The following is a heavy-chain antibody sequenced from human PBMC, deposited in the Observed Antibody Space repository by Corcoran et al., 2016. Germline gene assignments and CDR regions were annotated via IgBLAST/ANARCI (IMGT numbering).Heavy chain of an antibody. J-gene: IGHJ4*02. CDR2: ISSSSSYI. Sequence: EVQLVESGGGLDKPGASLRLSCAASGFTFSSYSMNWVRQAPGKGLEWVSSISSSSSYIYYADSVKGRFTISRDNAKNSLYLQMNSLRAEDTAVYYCARAGAARLFYYCDYWGQGTLVTVSS. D-gene: IGHD6-6*01. CDR3: ARAGAARLFYYCDY. CDR1: GFTFSSYS. V-gene: IGHV3-21*01.